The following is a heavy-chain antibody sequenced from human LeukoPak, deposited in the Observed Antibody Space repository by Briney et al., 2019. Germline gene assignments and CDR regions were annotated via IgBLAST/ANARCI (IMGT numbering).Heavy chain of an antibody. Sequence: GGSLRLSCAASGFTFSSYAMSWVRQAPGKGLEWVSAISGSGGSTYYADSVKGRFTISRDNSKNTLYLQMNSLRAEDTAVYYCAKDQSATSTLYYFDYWGQGTLVTVSS. V-gene: IGHV3-23*01. CDR1: GFTFSSYA. J-gene: IGHJ4*02. CDR3: AKDQSATSTLYYFDY. CDR2: ISGSGGST. D-gene: IGHD5-12*01.